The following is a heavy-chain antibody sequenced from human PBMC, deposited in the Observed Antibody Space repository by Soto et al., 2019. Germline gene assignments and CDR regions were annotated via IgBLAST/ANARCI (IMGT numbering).Heavy chain of an antibody. CDR2: IYYSGST. V-gene: IGHV4-59*01. CDR3: ARENSGYDFDY. CDR1: GGSISSYY. Sequence: LSLTCTVSGGSISSYYWSWIRQPPGKGLEWIGYIYYSGSTNYNPSLKSRVTISVDTSKNQFSLKLSSVTAADTAVYYCARENSGYDFDYWGQGTLVTVSS. D-gene: IGHD5-12*01. J-gene: IGHJ4*02.